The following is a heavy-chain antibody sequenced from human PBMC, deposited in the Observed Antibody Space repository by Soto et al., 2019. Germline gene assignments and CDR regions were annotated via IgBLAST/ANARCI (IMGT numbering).Heavy chain of an antibody. Sequence: PSETLSLTCTVSGGSISSGSYYWDWIRQPPGKGLEWIGSFYYSGSTYYNPSLKSRVTISVDTSKNQFSLKLSSVTATDTAAYYCARQPTTVTTVGAFDIWGQGTMVTVSS. CDR3: ARQPTTVTTVGAFDI. J-gene: IGHJ3*02. D-gene: IGHD4-17*01. CDR1: GGSISSGSYY. CDR2: FYYSGST. V-gene: IGHV4-39*01.